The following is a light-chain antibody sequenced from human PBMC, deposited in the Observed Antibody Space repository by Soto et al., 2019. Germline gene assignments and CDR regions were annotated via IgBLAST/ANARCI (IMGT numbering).Light chain of an antibody. CDR1: QSVGTW. CDR3: QQYNRNTWS. CDR2: GAS. V-gene: IGKV1-5*01. J-gene: IGKJ1*01. Sequence: DIQMTQSPSTLPASVGGRVTITCRASQSVGTWVAWYQQEPGKAPKLLIYGASNLESGVPSRFSGSGSGTEFTLTITTLQPDDFATYFCQQYNRNTWSFGPGTKVDIK.